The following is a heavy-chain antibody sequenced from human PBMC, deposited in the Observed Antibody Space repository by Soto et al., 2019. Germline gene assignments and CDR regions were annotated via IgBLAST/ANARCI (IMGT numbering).Heavy chain of an antibody. V-gene: IGHV5-51*03. Sequence: PGESLKISFQGSGYTFTGYWIGWVRQMPGKGLEWMGIIYPGDSDTRYSPSFQGQVTISADKSINTAYLQWSSLKDSDTAMYYRARLGIAMAQGFDYWGQGTLVTVSS. D-gene: IGHD5-18*01. CDR2: IYPGDSDT. CDR1: GYTFTGYW. J-gene: IGHJ4*02. CDR3: ARLGIAMAQGFDY.